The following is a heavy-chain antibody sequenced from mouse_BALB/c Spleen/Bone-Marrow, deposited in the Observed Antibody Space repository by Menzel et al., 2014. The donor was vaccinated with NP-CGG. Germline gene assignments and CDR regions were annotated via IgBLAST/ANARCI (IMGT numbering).Heavy chain of an antibody. V-gene: IGHV14-3*02. CDR2: IDPANGNT. CDR1: GFNIKDTY. D-gene: IGHD1-1*01. J-gene: IGHJ3*01. CDR3: AACFYGSSCGFAY. Sequence: VQLQQSGAELVKPGASVKLSCTASGFNIKDTYMHWVKQRPEQGLEWIGRIDPANGNTKYDPKFQGKATITADTSSNTTYLLHSSLTSEETAVYCCAACFYGSSCGFAYWGQGTLVTVAA.